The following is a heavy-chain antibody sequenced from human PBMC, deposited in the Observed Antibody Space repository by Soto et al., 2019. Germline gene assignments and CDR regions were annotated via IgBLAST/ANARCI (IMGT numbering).Heavy chain of an antibody. CDR2: IYTSGST. Sequence: PSETLSFTCTVSGGSISSYYWSWIRQPAGKGLEWIGRIYTSGSTNYNPSLKSRVTMSVDTSKNQFSLKLSSVTAADTAVYYCARGNIVATIGDWFDPWGQGTLVTVSS. J-gene: IGHJ5*02. CDR3: ARGNIVATIGDWFDP. CDR1: GGSISSYY. D-gene: IGHD5-12*01. V-gene: IGHV4-4*07.